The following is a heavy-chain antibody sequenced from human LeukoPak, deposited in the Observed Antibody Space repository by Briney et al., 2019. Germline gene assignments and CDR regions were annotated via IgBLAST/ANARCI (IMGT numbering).Heavy chain of an antibody. Sequence: SETLSLTCTVSGGSISRSNYYWGGIRQPPGKGLEWIGTIYYSGSTYYNPSLKSRVIISVDTSKNQFSLKLSSVTAADTAVYYCASHDARRYYAYGDWGQGTLVTVSS. CDR2: IYYSGST. CDR3: ASHDARRYYAYGD. CDR1: GGSISRSNYY. V-gene: IGHV4-39*01. J-gene: IGHJ4*02. D-gene: IGHD3-16*01.